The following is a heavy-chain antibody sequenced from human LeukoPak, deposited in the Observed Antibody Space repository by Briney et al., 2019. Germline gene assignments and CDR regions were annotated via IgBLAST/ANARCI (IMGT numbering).Heavy chain of an antibody. Sequence: GESLKISCKGSGYSFTSYWIGWVRQMPGKGLEWMGIIYPGDSDTRYSPSFQGQVTISADKSISTAYLQWSSLKASDTAMYYYARLLYYYDSSGYYFDYWGQGTLVTISS. CDR1: GYSFTSYW. CDR3: ARLLYYYDSSGYYFDY. CDR2: IYPGDSDT. J-gene: IGHJ4*02. D-gene: IGHD3-22*01. V-gene: IGHV5-51*01.